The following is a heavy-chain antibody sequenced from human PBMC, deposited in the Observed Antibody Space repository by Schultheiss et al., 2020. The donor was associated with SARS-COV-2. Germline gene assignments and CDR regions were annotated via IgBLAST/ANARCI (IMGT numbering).Heavy chain of an antibody. Sequence: SETLSLTCTVSGGSISSGSYYWSWIRQPAGKGLEWIGRIYTSGSTNYNPSLKSRVTISVDTSKNQFSLKLSSVTAADTAVYYCARHAGDDLGWFDPWGQGTLVTVSS. CDR3: ARHAGDDLGWFDP. D-gene: IGHD3-16*01. CDR1: GGSISSGSYY. J-gene: IGHJ5*02. CDR2: IYTSGST. V-gene: IGHV4-61*02.